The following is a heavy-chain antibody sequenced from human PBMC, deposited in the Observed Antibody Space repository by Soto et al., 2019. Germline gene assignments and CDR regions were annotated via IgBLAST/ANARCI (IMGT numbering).Heavy chain of an antibody. V-gene: IGHV1-18*01. D-gene: IGHD3-22*01. J-gene: IGHJ3*02. CDR3: ASKTYYYDSSVQTGAFDI. CDR2: ISAYNGNT. Sequence: ASVKVSCKASGYTFTSSGISWVRQAPGQGLEWMGWISAYNGNTNYAQKLQGRVTMTTDTSTSTAYMELRSLRSDDTAVYYCASKTYYYDSSVQTGAFDIWGQGTMVTVSS. CDR1: GYTFTSSG.